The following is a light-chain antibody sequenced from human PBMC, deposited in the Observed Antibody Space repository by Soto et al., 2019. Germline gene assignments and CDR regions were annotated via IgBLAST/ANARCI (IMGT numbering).Light chain of an antibody. CDR1: QSVLYSSNNKNY. CDR2: WAS. V-gene: IGKV4-1*01. Sequence: DIVMTQSPDSLAVSLGERATINCKSSQSVLYSSNNKNYLAWYQQKPGQPPKLLIYWASTRESGVPDRFSGSGSGTDFTLTISSLRAEDVAVYYCQQYYGTPLTFGQGTKLEIK. J-gene: IGKJ2*01. CDR3: QQYYGTPLT.